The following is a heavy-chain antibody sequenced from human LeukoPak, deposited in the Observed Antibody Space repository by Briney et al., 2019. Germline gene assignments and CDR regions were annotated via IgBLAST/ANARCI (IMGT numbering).Heavy chain of an antibody. Sequence: SETLSLTCAVYGGSFSGYYWSWIRQPPGKGLEWIGEINQSGSTNYNPSLKSRVTISVDTSMNQFSLKLSSVTAADMAVYYCAGDSSGYYSNDAFDIWGQGTMVTVSS. J-gene: IGHJ3*02. V-gene: IGHV4-34*01. CDR1: GGSFSGYY. CDR2: INQSGST. CDR3: AGDSSGYYSNDAFDI. D-gene: IGHD3-22*01.